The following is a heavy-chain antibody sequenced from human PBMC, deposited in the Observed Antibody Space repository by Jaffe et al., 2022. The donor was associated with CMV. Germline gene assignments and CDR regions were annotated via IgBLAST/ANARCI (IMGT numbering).Heavy chain of an antibody. V-gene: IGHV1-69*09. J-gene: IGHJ4*02. CDR2: IIPILGIA. CDR3: ARVDGGCGGDCYED. Sequence: QVQLVQSGAEVKKPGSSVKVSCKASGGTFSSYAISWVRQAPGQGLEWMGRIIPILGIANYAQKFQGRVTITADKSTSTAYMELSSLRSEDTAVYYCARVDGGCGGDCYEDWGQGTLVTVSS. CDR1: GGTFSSYA. D-gene: IGHD2-21*02.